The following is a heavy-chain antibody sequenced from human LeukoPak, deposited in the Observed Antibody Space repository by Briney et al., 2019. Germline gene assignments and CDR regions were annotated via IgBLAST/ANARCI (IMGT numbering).Heavy chain of an antibody. CDR3: ARPYDSNRDHSGYGY. V-gene: IGHV3-7*02. CDR2: IDQDGDEK. D-gene: IGHD5-12*01. CDR1: GFTFRNYW. J-gene: IGHJ4*02. Sequence: GGSLRLSCATSGFTFRNYWMSWVRQAPGKGLEWVANIDQDGDEKYYVDSLKGRFTVSRDNAKNLVYLQMNSPRAEDTAVYYCARPYDSNRDHSGYGYWGRGTLVTVSS.